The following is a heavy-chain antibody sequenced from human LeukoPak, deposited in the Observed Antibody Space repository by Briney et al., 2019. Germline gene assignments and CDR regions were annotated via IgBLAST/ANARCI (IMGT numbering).Heavy chain of an antibody. CDR1: GFTFSSYA. D-gene: IGHD3-3*01. Sequence: QAGGSLRLSCAASGFTFSSYAMSWVHQAPGKGLEWVSAISGSGGSTYYADSVKGRFTISRDNSKNTLYLQMNSLRAEDTAVYYCAKVRAFGIPFYFDYWGQGTLVTVSS. V-gene: IGHV3-23*01. CDR3: AKVRAFGIPFYFDY. J-gene: IGHJ4*02. CDR2: ISGSGGST.